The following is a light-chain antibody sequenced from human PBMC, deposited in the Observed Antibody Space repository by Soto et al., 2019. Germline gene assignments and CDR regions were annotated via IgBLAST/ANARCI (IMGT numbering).Light chain of an antibody. Sequence: DIQMTQSPSTLSASVGDRVIITCRASQSISTWLAWYQQKPGKAPNLLNYDASTLQSGVPLRFSGSGSGTEFTLTISSLQPDDFATYYCQQYNSYWYTFGQGTRLEIK. V-gene: IGKV1-5*01. J-gene: IGKJ2*01. CDR2: DAS. CDR1: QSISTW. CDR3: QQYNSYWYT.